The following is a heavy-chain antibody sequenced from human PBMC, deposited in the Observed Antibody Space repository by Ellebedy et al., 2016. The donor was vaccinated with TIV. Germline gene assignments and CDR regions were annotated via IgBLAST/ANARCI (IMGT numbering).Heavy chain of an antibody. CDR3: ARQPYSSTSPDGMDV. CDR1: GDSISSFNW. D-gene: IGHD6-19*01. J-gene: IGHJ6*02. V-gene: IGHV4-4*01. CDR2: IYHSGAT. Sequence: GSLRLSCSVFGDSISSFNWWSWVRQSPGKGLEWIGEIYHSGATNYNPSLRGRVSMSVDKSNNQFSLKVTSVTAADTAVYFCARQPYSSTSPDGMDVWGQGTMVTVSS.